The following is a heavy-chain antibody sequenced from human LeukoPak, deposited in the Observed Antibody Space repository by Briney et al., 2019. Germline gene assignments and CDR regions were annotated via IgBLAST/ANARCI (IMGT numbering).Heavy chain of an antibody. D-gene: IGHD3-22*01. CDR3: ARERRDYYDSSGYYYRGYWYFDL. V-gene: IGHV1-2*02. Sequence: ASVKVSCKASVYTFTCYYMHWVRQAPGQGLEWMGCINPNSGGTNYAQKLQGRVTMTRDTSISTAYMELSRLRSDDTAVYYCARERRDYYDSSGYYYRGYWYFDLWGRGTLVTVSS. J-gene: IGHJ2*01. CDR1: VYTFTCYY. CDR2: INPNSGGT.